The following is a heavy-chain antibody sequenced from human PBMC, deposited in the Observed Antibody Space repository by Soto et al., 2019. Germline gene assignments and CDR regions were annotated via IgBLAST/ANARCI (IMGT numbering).Heavy chain of an antibody. CDR2: IYYSGST. D-gene: IGHD1-26*01. Sequence: QVQLQESGPGLVKPSQTLSLTCTVSGGSISSGGYYWSWIRQHPGKGLEWIGYIYYSGSTYYNPSRKSRVTISLDPSKNQSSLKRSSVTAADTAVYYCARDRGPWTNFDFWGQGTLVTVSS. CDR3: ARDRGPWTNFDF. J-gene: IGHJ4*02. V-gene: IGHV4-31*03. CDR1: GGSISSGGYY.